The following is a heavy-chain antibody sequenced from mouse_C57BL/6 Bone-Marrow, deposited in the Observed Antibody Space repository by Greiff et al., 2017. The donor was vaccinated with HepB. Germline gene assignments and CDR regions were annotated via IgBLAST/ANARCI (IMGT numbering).Heavy chain of an antibody. V-gene: IGHV2-9-1*01. D-gene: IGHD1-1*01. CDR1: GFSFTSYA. CDR2: IWTGGGT. Sequence: VKLVESGPGLVAPSQSLSITCTVSGFSFTSYAISWVRQPPGKGLEWLGVIWTGGGTNYNSALKSRLSISKDNSKSQVFLKMNSLQTDDTARYYCARKKGYYYGSSYAMDYWGQGTSVTVSS. CDR3: ARKKGYYYGSSYAMDY. J-gene: IGHJ4*01.